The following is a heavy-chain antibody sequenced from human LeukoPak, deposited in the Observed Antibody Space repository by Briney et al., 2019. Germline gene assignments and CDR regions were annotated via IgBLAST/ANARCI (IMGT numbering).Heavy chain of an antibody. CDR1: GGTFSSYA. CDR3: ARVWTGYYNNWFDP. CDR2: IIPIFGTA. Sequence: VASVKVSCKASGGTFSSYAISWVRQAPGQGLEWMGGIIPIFGTANYAQKFQGRVTITADESTSTAYMELSSLRSEDTAVYYCARVWTGYYNNWFDPWGQGTLVTVSS. D-gene: IGHD3/OR15-3a*01. V-gene: IGHV1-69*13. J-gene: IGHJ5*02.